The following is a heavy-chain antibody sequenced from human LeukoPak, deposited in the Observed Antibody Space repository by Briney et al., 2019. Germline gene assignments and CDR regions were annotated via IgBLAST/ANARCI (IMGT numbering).Heavy chain of an antibody. Sequence: ASVKVSCKASGYTFTVYVMHWVRQAPGQRLEWMGWINAGNGNTKYSQKFQGRVTITRDTSASTAYMELSSLRSEDTAVFYCAREGLLLERAFDIWGQGTMVTVSS. J-gene: IGHJ3*02. CDR3: AREGLLLERAFDI. D-gene: IGHD1-26*01. CDR2: INAGNGNT. V-gene: IGHV1-3*01. CDR1: GYTFTVYV.